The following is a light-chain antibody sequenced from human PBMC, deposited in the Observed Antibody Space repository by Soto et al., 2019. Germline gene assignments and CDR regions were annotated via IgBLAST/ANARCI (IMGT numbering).Light chain of an antibody. CDR1: QSVSSSY. V-gene: IGKV3-20*01. J-gene: IGKJ2*01. Sequence: IALTPSPGTLSLSPGERATLSCRASQSVSSSYLAWYQQKPGQAPRLLIYGASSRAAGIPDRFSGSGSGTDLTLTISRLEPEDVAVYYCQQYGSSPYTFGQGTKVEIK. CDR3: QQYGSSPYT. CDR2: GAS.